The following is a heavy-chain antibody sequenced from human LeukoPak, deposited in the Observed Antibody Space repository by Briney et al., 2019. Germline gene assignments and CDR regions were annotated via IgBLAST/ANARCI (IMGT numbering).Heavy chain of an antibody. CDR3: ARRIVWFGRGNQ. Sequence: GGSLRLSCAASGFTFSSYDMSWVRQAPGKGLEWVSGISGSGGSTYYADSVKGRFTISRDNAKKSLYLQMNSLRVEDTAVYYCARRIVWFGRGNQWGQGTLVTVSS. CDR1: GFTFSSYD. J-gene: IGHJ4*02. D-gene: IGHD3-10*01. V-gene: IGHV3-23*01. CDR2: ISGSGGST.